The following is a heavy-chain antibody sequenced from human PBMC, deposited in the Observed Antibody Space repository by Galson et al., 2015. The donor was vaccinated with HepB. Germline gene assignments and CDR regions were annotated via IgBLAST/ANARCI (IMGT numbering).Heavy chain of an antibody. CDR3: ARIFPCGLPAEVPDIGEGD. V-gene: IGHV2-70*11. J-gene: IGHJ4*02. CDR1: GFSLSPSGMC. CDR2: IDRDDDK. D-gene: IGHD3-10*01. Sequence: PALVKPTQTLTLTCTFSGFSLSPSGMCVSWIRQPPGKAREWLARIDRDDDKYYSTSLKTRLTISKETSKNQLVLTVTNMNPVDTATYYCARIFPCGLPAEVPDIGEGDWGQGTLVTVSS.